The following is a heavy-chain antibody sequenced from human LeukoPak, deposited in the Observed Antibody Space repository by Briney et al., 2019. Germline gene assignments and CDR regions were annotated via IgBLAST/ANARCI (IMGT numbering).Heavy chain of an antibody. CDR2: FYSGGAT. D-gene: IGHD2-15*01. J-gene: IGHJ4*02. CDR1: GFIVSANY. Sequence: GGSLRLSCAASGFIVSANYMSWVRQTPGKGLEWVSIFYSGGATFYVDSVKGRFTISRDNSKNMLYLQMNSLRAEDTAVYYCARDSGRYCSGGSCYGTTELNYWGQGTLVTVSS. CDR3: ARDSGRYCSGGSCYGTTELNY. V-gene: IGHV3-53*01.